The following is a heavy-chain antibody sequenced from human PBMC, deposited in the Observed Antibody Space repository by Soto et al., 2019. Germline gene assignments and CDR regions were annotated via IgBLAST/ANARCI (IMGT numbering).Heavy chain of an antibody. D-gene: IGHD2-21*02. CDR3: ARDLWGYCGTDCYPLDV. CDR2: MYNTGST. CDR1: GGTISRYY. V-gene: IGHV4-59*01. Sequence: QVQLQKSGPGLVKLSETLSLTCTVSGGTISRYYWSWIRQPPGKGLEWIGYMYNTGSTVYNPSFKSRVTLSVDTSKNQFSLKLNSVTAADTAVYYCARDLWGYCGTDCYPLDVWGQGTTVTVSS. J-gene: IGHJ6*02.